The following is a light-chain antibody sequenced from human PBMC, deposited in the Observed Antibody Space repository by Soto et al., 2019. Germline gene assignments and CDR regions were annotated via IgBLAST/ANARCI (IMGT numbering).Light chain of an antibody. V-gene: IGLV2-14*01. J-gene: IGLJ2*01. Sequence: QSVLTQPASMSGSPGQSITISCTGTSSDVGGYNYVSWYQQHPGKAPKLMIYDVSNRPSGVSNRFSGSKSGNTASLTISGLQAEDEADYYCSSYTSSSTVVVFGGGTKLTVL. CDR3: SSYTSSSTVVV. CDR2: DVS. CDR1: SSDVGGYNY.